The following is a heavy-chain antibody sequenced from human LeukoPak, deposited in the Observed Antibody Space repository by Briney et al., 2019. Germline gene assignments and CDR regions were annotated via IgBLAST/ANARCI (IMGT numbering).Heavy chain of an antibody. CDR1: GFTFSDYA. V-gene: IGHV3-23*01. CDR2: LSGSGAGT. CDR3: VKEVVATIPPL. J-gene: IGHJ4*02. D-gene: IGHD5-12*01. Sequence: GGSLRLSCAASGFTFSDYALGWVRQAPGRGLEWVATLSGSGAGTYYSDSVQGRFTISRDNSKNTLFLQLNSLRAEDTAVYYCVKEVVATIPPLWGQGTLVTVSS.